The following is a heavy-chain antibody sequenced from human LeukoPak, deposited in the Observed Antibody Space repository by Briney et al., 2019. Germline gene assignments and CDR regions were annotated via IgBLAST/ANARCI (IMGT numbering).Heavy chain of an antibody. Sequence: GRSLRLSCAASGFTFSTYDMHWVRQASGKGLEWLAFIRYDGSYQYYADSVNGRFTISRDNSKNTLYLQMNSLTAEDTAVYYCATPKADYYPFDYWGQGTLLTVSS. CDR3: ATPKADYYPFDY. CDR1: GFTFSTYD. CDR2: IRYDGSYQ. V-gene: IGHV3-30*02. D-gene: IGHD3-22*01. J-gene: IGHJ4*02.